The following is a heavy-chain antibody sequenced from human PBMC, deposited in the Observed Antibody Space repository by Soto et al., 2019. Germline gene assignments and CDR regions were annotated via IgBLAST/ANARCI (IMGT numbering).Heavy chain of an antibody. D-gene: IGHD3-3*01. CDR3: ARDVGPVTIFGEALSGYFDF. V-gene: IGHV3-7*03. Sequence: GSLRLSCAVSGFSFGSYWMSWVRQAPGKGLEWLASIKDDGSERYYLDSVKGRFTISRDNAKDSLSLQMNSLRGEDTAFYYCARDVGPVTIFGEALSGYFDFWGQGTLVTVSS. J-gene: IGHJ4*02. CDR2: IKDDGSER. CDR1: GFSFGSYW.